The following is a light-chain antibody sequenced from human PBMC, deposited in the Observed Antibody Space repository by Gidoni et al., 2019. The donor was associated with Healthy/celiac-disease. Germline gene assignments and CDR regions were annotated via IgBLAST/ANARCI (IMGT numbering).Light chain of an antibody. CDR3: MQGTNWPPIT. CDR2: KVP. V-gene: IGKV2-30*02. Sequence: VMTQSPLSLPFTLGQPAPIHCRSTQSLVHSDGNTYSNWFHQRTGQTPRRLIYKVPNRDSGVPDRFSGSGSGTDFILKISRLEAEDVGVYYCMQGTNWPPITFGQGTRLEIK. J-gene: IGKJ5*01. CDR1: QSLVHSDGNTY.